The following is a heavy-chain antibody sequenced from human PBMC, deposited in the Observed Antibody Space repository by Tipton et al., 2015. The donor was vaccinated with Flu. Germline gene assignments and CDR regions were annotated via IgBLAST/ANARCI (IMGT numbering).Heavy chain of an antibody. D-gene: IGHD2-2*01. V-gene: IGHV4-4*08. CDR1: GGSIGSYY. CDR2: IYNSEYT. Sequence: LRLSCTVSGGSIGSYYWNWLRQPPGKELEWIGYIYNSEYTKYNPSLKSRITISVDSSRKQFSLQLTSVTAADTAVYYCARDPSLGMPDYFDSWGQGTMVTASS. CDR3: ARDPSLGMPDYFDS. J-gene: IGHJ4*02.